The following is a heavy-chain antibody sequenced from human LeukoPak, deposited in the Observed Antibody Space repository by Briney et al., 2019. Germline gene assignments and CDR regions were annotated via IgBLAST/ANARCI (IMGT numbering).Heavy chain of an antibody. Sequence: ASMKVSCKASGYTFTSYGISWVRQAPGQGLEWMGWISAYNGNTNYAQKLQGRVTMTTDTSTSTAYMELRSLRSDDTAVYYCARDRSLYYYDSSGLEGFDPWGQGTLVTVSS. J-gene: IGHJ5*02. D-gene: IGHD3-22*01. V-gene: IGHV1-18*01. CDR3: ARDRSLYYYDSSGLEGFDP. CDR2: ISAYNGNT. CDR1: GYTFTSYG.